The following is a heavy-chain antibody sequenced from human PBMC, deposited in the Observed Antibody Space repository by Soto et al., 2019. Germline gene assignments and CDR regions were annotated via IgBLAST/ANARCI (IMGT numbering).Heavy chain of an antibody. CDR2: IYWDEEK. V-gene: IGHV2-5*02. Sequence: QITLKESGPTLVKPTQTLTLTCTFSGFSLSTSGVGVGWIRQPPGKALEELALIYWDEEKRHIPSLKSRLTITKDTSKNPVVLTMTNMDPVDTATYDCARGYCSSTSCYEAGYFDYWGQGTLVTVSS. J-gene: IGHJ4*02. CDR3: ARGYCSSTSCYEAGYFDY. CDR1: GFSLSTSGVG. D-gene: IGHD2-2*01.